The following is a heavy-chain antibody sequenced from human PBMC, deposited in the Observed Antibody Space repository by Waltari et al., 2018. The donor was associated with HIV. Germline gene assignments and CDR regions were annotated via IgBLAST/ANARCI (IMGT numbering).Heavy chain of an antibody. V-gene: IGHV4-59*01. CDR2: IYYSGST. J-gene: IGHJ4*02. D-gene: IGHD6-13*01. CDR1: GGSISSYY. CDR3: ARTPAAAAIGGDYYFDY. Sequence: QVQLQESGPGLVTPSETLSLTCTVSGGSISSYYRSWIRQPPGKGLVWIGYIYYSGSTNYNPSLKSRVTISVDTSKNQFSLKLSSVTAADTAVYYCARTPAAAAIGGDYYFDYWGQGTLVTVSS.